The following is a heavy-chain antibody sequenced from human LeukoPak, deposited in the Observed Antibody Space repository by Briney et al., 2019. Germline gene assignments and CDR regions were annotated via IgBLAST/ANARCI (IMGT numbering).Heavy chain of an antibody. CDR2: IYRDGRT. D-gene: IGHD3-22*01. V-gene: IGHV3-53*01. Sequence: PGGSLRLSCAASGFTVSNKYMTWVRQAPGKGLEWVSLIYRDGRTYYADSVKGRCTIFIDNSKNTLYLQMNSLRVEDTAMYYCARGLFLSGYLDAFDIWGQGTVVTVSS. J-gene: IGHJ3*02. CDR1: GFTVSNKY. CDR3: ARGLFLSGYLDAFDI.